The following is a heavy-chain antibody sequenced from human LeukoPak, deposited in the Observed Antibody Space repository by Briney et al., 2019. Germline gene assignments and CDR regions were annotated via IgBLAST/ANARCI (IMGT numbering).Heavy chain of an antibody. D-gene: IGHD5-18*01. CDR3: ASGYSYGHYY. V-gene: IGHV1-69*06. J-gene: IGHJ4*02. CDR1: GGTFSSYA. CDR2: IIPIFGTA. Sequence: ASVKVSCKASGGTFSSYAISWVRQAPGQGLEWMGGIIPIFGTANYAQKFQGRVTITADKSTSTAYMELSSLRSEDTAAYYCASGYSYGHYYWGQGTLVTVSS.